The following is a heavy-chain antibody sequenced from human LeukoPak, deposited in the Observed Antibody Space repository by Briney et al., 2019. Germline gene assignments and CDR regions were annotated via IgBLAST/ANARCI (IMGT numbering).Heavy chain of an antibody. V-gene: IGHV3-23*01. CDR2: LSDSGSSK. Sequence: PGGSLRLSCAASGFTFSNYAMNWVRQAPGKGLEWVSALSDSGSSKYYADSVKGRFTISSDNSKSTLYLQMNSLSAKDTAVYFCSKAGYWRGGNCYSHFDYWGQGTLVTVSS. CDR3: SKAGYWRGGNCYSHFDY. J-gene: IGHJ4*02. CDR1: GFTFSNYA. D-gene: IGHD2-15*01.